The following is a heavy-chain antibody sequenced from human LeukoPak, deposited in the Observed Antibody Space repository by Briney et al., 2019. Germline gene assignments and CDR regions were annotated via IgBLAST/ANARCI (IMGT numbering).Heavy chain of an antibody. Sequence: GGSLRLSCAASGFTFSTYAMHWVRQAPGKGLEYVSGISSNGGSTYYANSVKGRFTISRDNSKNTLYIQMGSLRAEDMAVYYCARQNSGIYRRAYDYWGQGTLVTVSS. CDR1: GFTFSTYA. V-gene: IGHV3-64*01. D-gene: IGHD1-26*01. CDR2: ISSNGGST. J-gene: IGHJ4*02. CDR3: ARQNSGIYRRAYDY.